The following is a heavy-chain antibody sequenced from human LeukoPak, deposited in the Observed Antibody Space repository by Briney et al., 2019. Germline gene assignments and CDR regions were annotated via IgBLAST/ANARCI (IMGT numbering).Heavy chain of an antibody. CDR2: INPNNGDT. J-gene: IGHJ4*02. D-gene: IGHD5-12*01. Sequence: ASVKVSCKASGYTFSGSFMHWVRQAPGQGLEWMGWINPNNGDTNYAQNFQGRVTMTRDTSISTAYMEVSSLRSDDTAVYYCAKGGLRGYSGYAPNLDYFDYWGQGTLVTVSS. CDR3: AKGGLRGYSGYAPNLDYFDY. V-gene: IGHV1-2*02. CDR1: GYTFSGSF.